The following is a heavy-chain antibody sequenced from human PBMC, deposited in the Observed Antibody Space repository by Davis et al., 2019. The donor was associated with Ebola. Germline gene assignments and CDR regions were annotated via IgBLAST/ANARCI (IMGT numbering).Heavy chain of an antibody. CDR3: ARRGRARGMDV. CDR2: INHSGST. J-gene: IGHJ6*02. CDR1: GGSFSGYY. Sequence: SETLSLTCAVYGGSFSGYYWSWIRQPPGKGLEWIGEINHSGSTNYNPSLKSRVTISVDTSKNQFSLKLSSVTAADTALYYCARRGRARGMDVWGQVTTVTVSS. V-gene: IGHV4-34*01. D-gene: IGHD3-10*01.